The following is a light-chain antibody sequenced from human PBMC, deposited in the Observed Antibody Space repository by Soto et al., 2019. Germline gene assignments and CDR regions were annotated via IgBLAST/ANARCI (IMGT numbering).Light chain of an antibody. CDR3: QQSYSTPH. CDR1: QSIANY. J-gene: IGKJ5*01. Sequence: DIQMSQSPSSLSASVGDRVTITCRASQSIANYLNWYQQKPGTAPKLLIFAASSLQSGVPSRFSGSGSGTDFTLTISSLQPEDFATYYCQQSYSTPHFGQGTRLEIK. V-gene: IGKV1-39*01. CDR2: AAS.